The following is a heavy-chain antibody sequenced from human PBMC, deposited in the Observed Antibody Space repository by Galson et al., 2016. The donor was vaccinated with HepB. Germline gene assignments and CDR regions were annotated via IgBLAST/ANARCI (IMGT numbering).Heavy chain of an antibody. CDR2: INPIAGTT. Sequence: SVKVSCKASGYTFIIYYIHWVRQATGQGLEWMGIINPIAGTTTYEQRFQGRLTLTRDTSTSTVYMDLSSLTSEDTAVYYCTRERGSHGFDYWGQGTLVTVSS. CDR1: GYTFIIYY. J-gene: IGHJ4*02. V-gene: IGHV1-46*01. D-gene: IGHD3-16*01. CDR3: TRERGSHGFDY.